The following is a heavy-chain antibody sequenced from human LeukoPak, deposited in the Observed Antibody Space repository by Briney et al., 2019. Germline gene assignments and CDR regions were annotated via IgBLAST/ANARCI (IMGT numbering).Heavy chain of an antibody. CDR2: IYPGDSYT. D-gene: IGHD2-8*01. J-gene: IGHJ6*02. V-gene: IGHV5-51*01. CDR3: ARPMAGSGGYYYYDMDV. CDR1: GYSFTSYW. Sequence: GESLKISCKGSGYSFTSYWIGWVRQMPGKGLEWMGIIYPGDSYTNYSPSFQGHVTISADKSISTAYLQWSSLKASDTATYYCARPMAGSGGYYYYDMDVWSQGTTVTVSS.